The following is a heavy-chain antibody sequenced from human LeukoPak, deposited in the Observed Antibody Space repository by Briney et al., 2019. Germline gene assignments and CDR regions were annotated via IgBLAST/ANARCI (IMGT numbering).Heavy chain of an antibody. V-gene: IGHV1-69*04. D-gene: IGHD4-17*01. CDR3: ARVVTVTTWQSFDY. CDR2: IIPIFGIA. Sequence: GASVKVSCTASGGTFSSYAISWVRQAPGQGLEWMGRIIPIFGIANYAQKFQGRVTITADKSTSTAYMELSSLRSEDTAVYYCARVVTVTTWQSFDYWGKGTTVTVSS. CDR1: GGTFSSYA. J-gene: IGHJ4*03.